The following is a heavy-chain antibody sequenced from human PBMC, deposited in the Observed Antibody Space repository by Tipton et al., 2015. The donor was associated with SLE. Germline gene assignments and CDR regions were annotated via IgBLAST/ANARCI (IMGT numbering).Heavy chain of an antibody. CDR3: ARVGYCSGGSCLYWYFDL. Sequence: GSLRLSCAASGFTVSSNYMSWVHQAPGKGLEWVSVIYSGGSTYYADSVKGRFTISRDNSKNTLYLQMNSLRAEDTAVYYCARVGYCSGGSCLYWYFDLWGRGTLVTVSS. CDR1: GFTVSSNY. CDR2: IYSGGST. D-gene: IGHD2-15*01. V-gene: IGHV3-53*05. J-gene: IGHJ2*01.